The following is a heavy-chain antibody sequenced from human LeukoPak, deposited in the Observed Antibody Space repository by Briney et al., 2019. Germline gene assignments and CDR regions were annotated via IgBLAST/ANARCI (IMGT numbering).Heavy chain of an antibody. CDR3: TTGVAISRYAFDI. CDR2: IKSRSDGGTT. Sequence: PGGSLRLSCAASGFTFSDAWMSWVRQAPGKGLEWVGRIKSRSDGGTTDYAAPVQGRFTISRDDSENTLYLQMNSLNTEDTAMYYCTTGVAISRYAFDIWGQGTMVTVST. D-gene: IGHD2-2*01. V-gene: IGHV3-15*01. J-gene: IGHJ3*02. CDR1: GFTFSDAW.